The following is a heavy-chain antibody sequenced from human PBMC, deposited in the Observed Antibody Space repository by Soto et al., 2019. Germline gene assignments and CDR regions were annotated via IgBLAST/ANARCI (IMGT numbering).Heavy chain of an antibody. CDR3: ARGSYYPDSSGYYPY. CDR1: GGSIGGVDDC. J-gene: IGHJ4*02. D-gene: IGHD3-22*01. Sequence: SETLSLTCTVVGGSIGGVDDCWSFIRQPPGKGLEWSGYIYDSGSTYYNPSRKSRVTISVDTSKNQFSLKLSSVIAADTAVYYCARGSYYPDSSGYYPYWGKGTLVPVS. CDR2: IYDSGST. V-gene: IGHV4-30-4*01.